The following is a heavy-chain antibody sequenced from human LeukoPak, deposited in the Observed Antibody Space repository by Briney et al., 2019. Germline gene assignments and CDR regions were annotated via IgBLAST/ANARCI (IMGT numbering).Heavy chain of an antibody. D-gene: IGHD2-15*01. V-gene: IGHV1-24*01. CDR1: GYTLTELS. CDR2: FDPEDGET. J-gene: IGHJ4*02. Sequence: ASVKVSCKVSGYTLTELSMHWVRQAPGKGLEWMGGFDPEDGETIYAQKFQGRVTMTEDTSTDTAYMELSSLRSEDTAVYYCARGDCSGGSCYAPPDYWGQGTLVTVSS. CDR3: ARGDCSGGSCYAPPDY.